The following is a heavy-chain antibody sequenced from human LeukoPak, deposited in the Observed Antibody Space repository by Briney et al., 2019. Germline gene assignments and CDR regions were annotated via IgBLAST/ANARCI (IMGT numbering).Heavy chain of an antibody. CDR1: GYTFTGYY. CDR3: ARDKWRGFGELQPDY. Sequence: EASVKVSCKASGYTFTGYYMHWVRQAPGQGLEWMGWINPNSGGTNYAQKFQGRVTMTRDTSISTAYMELSRLRSDDTAVYYCARDKWRGFGELQPDYWGQGTLVTVSS. J-gene: IGHJ4*02. CDR2: INPNSGGT. V-gene: IGHV1-2*02. D-gene: IGHD3-10*01.